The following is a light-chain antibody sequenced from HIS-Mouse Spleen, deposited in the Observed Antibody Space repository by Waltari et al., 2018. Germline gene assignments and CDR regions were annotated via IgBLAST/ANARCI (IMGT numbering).Light chain of an antibody. V-gene: IGLV3-21*03. Sequence: SYVLTQPPSVSVAPGKTARITCGGHNIGSESVHWYQQKPGQAPVLVVYDDSDRPSGIPERFSGSNSGNTATLTISRVEAGDEADYYCQVWDSSSDHVVFGGGTKLTVL. CDR3: QVWDSSSDHVV. CDR2: DDS. CDR1: NIGSES. J-gene: IGLJ2*01.